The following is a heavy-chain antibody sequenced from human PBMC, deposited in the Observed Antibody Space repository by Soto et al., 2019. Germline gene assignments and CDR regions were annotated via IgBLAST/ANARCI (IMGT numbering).Heavy chain of an antibody. CDR1: GFTVSTNY. D-gene: IGHD1-26*01. J-gene: IGHJ6*02. CDR2: MFYGGST. Sequence: EVQLVESGGGLVQPGGSLRLSCAASGFTVSTNYMTWVRQAPGKGLEWVSVMFYGGSTYYAASVKGRFTISRDVSKNTLHLQMTSPRAEDPAVYYCATTGMGLTLYYYYHGMDVWGQGTTVTVSS. V-gene: IGHV3-66*01. CDR3: ATTGMGLTLYYYYHGMDV.